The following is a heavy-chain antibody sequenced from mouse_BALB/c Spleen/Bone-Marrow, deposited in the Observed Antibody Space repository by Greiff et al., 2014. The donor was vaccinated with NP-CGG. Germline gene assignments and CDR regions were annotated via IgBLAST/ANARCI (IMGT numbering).Heavy chain of an antibody. J-gene: IGHJ3*01. D-gene: IGHD1-1*01. V-gene: IGHV1-82*01. Sequence: QVQLQQYGPELGKPGASVKISCRASGYAFSSSWMNWVKQRPGQGLEWIGRIYPGDGDTNYNGKFKGKATLTADKSSSTAYMQLSSLTSVDSAVYFCARTYGSSYFVYWGQGTLVTVSA. CDR2: IYPGDGDT. CDR1: GYAFSSSW. CDR3: ARTYGSSYFVY.